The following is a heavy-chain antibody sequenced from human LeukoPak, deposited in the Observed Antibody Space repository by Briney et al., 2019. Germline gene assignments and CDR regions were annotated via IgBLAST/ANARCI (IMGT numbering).Heavy chain of an antibody. CDR3: ARAAAMSPHYYYYMDV. CDR1: GFTVSSNY. D-gene: IGHD2-2*01. V-gene: IGHV3-53*01. CDR2: IYSGGST. Sequence: GGSLRLSCAASGFTVSSNYMSWVRQAPGKGLEWVSVIYSGGSTYYADSVKGRFTISRDNSKSTLYLQMNSLRAEDTAVYYCARAAAMSPHYYYYMDVWGKGTTVTISS. J-gene: IGHJ6*03.